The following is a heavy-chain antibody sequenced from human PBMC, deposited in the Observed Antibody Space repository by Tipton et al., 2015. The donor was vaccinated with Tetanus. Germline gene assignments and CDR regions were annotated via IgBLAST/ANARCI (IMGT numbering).Heavy chain of an antibody. CDR3: ARATEHDIMTGYDN. D-gene: IGHD3-9*01. J-gene: IGHJ4*02. CDR2: ISSGSTYI. CDR1: KFSFSRHS. Sequence: SLRLSCAASKFSFSRHSMNWVRQAPGKGLEWVSSISSGSTYIYYADSVKGRFTISRDNAKNSLYLQMSRLRAEDTAVYYCARATEHDIMTGYDNWGPGTQVTVSS. V-gene: IGHV3-21*04.